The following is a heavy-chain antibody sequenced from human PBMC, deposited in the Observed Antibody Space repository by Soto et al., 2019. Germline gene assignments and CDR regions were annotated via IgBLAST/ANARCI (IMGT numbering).Heavy chain of an antibody. CDR3: TKGSHYDILTAYHAFDF. D-gene: IGHD3-9*01. V-gene: IGHV3-11*05. J-gene: IGHJ4*02. Sequence: GGSLRLSCAASGFTFSDYYMSWIRQAPGKGLEWVSYISSSSSYTNYADSVKGRFTISRDNAKNSLYLQMNSLRAEDTAVYFCTKGSHYDILTAYHAFDFWGPGTLVTVSS. CDR2: ISSSSSYT. CDR1: GFTFSDYY.